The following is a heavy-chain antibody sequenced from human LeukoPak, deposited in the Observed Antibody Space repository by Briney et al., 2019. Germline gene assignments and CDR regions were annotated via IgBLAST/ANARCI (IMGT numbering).Heavy chain of an antibody. J-gene: IGHJ4*02. V-gene: IGHV3-43*02. CDR2: ISSSGNT. D-gene: IGHD4-17*01. CDR3: AKDKFYASPFGDYVFDY. CDR1: GFTFSRSA. Sequence: PGGSLRLSCAASGFTFSRSAMTWVRQTPGKGLYCVPSISSSGNTYYADSVKGGFTISRDNSKHSLYLKMNSLRSEDPALYYCAKDKFYASPFGDYVFDYWGQGTLVTVSS.